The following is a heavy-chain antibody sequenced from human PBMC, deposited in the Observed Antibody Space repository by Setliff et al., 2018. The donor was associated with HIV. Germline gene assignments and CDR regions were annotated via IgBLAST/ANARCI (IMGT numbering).Heavy chain of an antibody. D-gene: IGHD1-26*01. CDR2: MSPNSGNA. Sequence: ASVKVSCKASGYTFTSYDINCVRQATGQGLEWMGWMSPNSGNAGYAQKFQGRVTMTRNTSISTAYMELSRLRSEDTAVYYCAREVGTYSGSYAVPDGFDIWGQGTMVTVSS. CDR1: GYTFTSYD. V-gene: IGHV1-8*01. J-gene: IGHJ3*02. CDR3: AREVGTYSGSYAVPDGFDI.